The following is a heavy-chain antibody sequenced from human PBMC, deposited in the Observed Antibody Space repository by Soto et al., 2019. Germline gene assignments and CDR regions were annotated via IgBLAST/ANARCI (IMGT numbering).Heavy chain of an antibody. V-gene: IGHV5-51*01. CDR3: TRLATYYDILSGYYFDY. D-gene: IGHD3-9*01. CDR1: GYSFTSYW. CDR2: IFPGDSSS. J-gene: IGHJ4*02. Sequence: PGESLKISCKGSGYSFTSYWIAWVRQMPGKGLEWMGIIFPGDSSSRYSPSFQGQVTISADKSISTAYLQWSSLKASDTAMYYCTRLATYYDILSGYYFDYWGQGTLVTVS.